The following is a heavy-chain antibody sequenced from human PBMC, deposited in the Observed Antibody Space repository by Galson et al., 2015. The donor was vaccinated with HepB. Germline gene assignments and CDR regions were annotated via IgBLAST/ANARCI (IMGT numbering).Heavy chain of an antibody. V-gene: IGHV3-15*01. Sequence: SLRLSCAASGFTFNNAWMSWVRQAPGKGLEWVGRIKSKTDGGTTDYAAPVKGRFTISRDDSKNTLYLQMDSLKTEDTAMYYCTTGESLEWLYFAFDCWGQGTLVTVSS. CDR1: GFTFNNAW. CDR3: TTGESLEWLYFAFDC. D-gene: IGHD3-3*01. J-gene: IGHJ4*02. CDR2: IKSKTDGGTT.